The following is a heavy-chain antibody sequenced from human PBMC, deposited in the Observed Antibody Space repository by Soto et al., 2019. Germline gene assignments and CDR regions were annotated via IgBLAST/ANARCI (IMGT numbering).Heavy chain of an antibody. J-gene: IGHJ6*02. V-gene: IGHV1-69*01. CDR1: GGTFSSYA. CDR2: VIPIFGTA. Sequence: QVQLVQSGAEVKKPGSSVKVSCKAPGGTFSSYAISWVRQAPGQGLEWMGGVIPIFGTAKYAQKFQGIVTITADECTSTGYMELRRLRSEDTAVYYCARSQGGSSSLDIYYYYYYGMDVWGQGTTVTVSS. CDR3: ARSQGGSSSLDIYYYYYYGMDV. D-gene: IGHD2-15*01.